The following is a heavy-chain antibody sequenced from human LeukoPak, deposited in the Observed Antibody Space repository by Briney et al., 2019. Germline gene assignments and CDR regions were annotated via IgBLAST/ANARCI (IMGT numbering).Heavy chain of an antibody. D-gene: IGHD2-2*01. CDR1: GFTFSSYG. CDR2: IWYDGSNK. V-gene: IGHV3-33*06. Sequence: GGSLRLSCAASGFTFSSYGMHWVRQAPGKGLEWVAVIWYDGSNKYYADSVKGRFTISRDNSKNTLYLQMNSLRAEDTAVYYCAKGGLPAAQGNPDYWGQGTLVTVSS. CDR3: AKGGLPAAQGNPDY. J-gene: IGHJ4*02.